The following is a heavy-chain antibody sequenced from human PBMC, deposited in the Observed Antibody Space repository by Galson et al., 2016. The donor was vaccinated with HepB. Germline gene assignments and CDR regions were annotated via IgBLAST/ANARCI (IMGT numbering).Heavy chain of an antibody. J-gene: IGHJ4*02. Sequence: SLRLSCAASGFTFSKYAMTWIRQAPGKGLEWVSGITGSGATTHYADSVKGRFTISRDNSKNTLYLYMNSLRAGDTAVYYCGKHGGFDYWGQGTLVTVSS. CDR3: GKHGGFDY. CDR2: ITGSGATT. D-gene: IGHD3-16*01. CDR1: GFTFSKYA. V-gene: IGHV3-23*01.